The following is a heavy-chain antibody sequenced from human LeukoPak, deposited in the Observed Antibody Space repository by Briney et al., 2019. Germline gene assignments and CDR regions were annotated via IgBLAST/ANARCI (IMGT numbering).Heavy chain of an antibody. Sequence: GGSLRLSCAASGFTFSSYAMSWVRQAPGKGLEWVSAISGSGGSTYYADSVKGRFTISRDNSKNTLYLQMNSLRAEDTAVYYCAIETYYYDSSGYYCGSGDAFDIWGQGTMVTVSS. V-gene: IGHV3-23*01. D-gene: IGHD3-22*01. J-gene: IGHJ3*02. CDR3: AIETYYYDSSGYYCGSGDAFDI. CDR2: ISGSGGST. CDR1: GFTFSSYA.